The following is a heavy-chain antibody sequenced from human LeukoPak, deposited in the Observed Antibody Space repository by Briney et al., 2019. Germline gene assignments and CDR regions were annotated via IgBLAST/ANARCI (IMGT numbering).Heavy chain of an antibody. CDR2: IYYSGST. CDR3: ARHGRYLPLGYCSGGSCYPQLDY. V-gene: IGHV4-39*01. D-gene: IGHD2-15*01. CDR1: GGSISSSSYY. Sequence: PSETLSLTCTVSGGSISSSSYYWGWIHQPPGKGLEWIGSIYYSGSTYYNPSLKSRVTISVDTSKNQFSLKLSSVTAADTAVYYSARHGRYLPLGYCSGGSCYPQLDYWGQGTLVTVSS. J-gene: IGHJ4*02.